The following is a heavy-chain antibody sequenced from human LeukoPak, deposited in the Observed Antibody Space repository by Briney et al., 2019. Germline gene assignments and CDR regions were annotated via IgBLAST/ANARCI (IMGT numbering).Heavy chain of an antibody. CDR2: ISYDGSNK. Sequence: PGGSLRLSCAASGFTFSSYAMHWVRQAPGKGLEWVAVISYDGSNKYYADSVKGRFTISRDNSENTLYLQMNSLRAEDTAVYYCARPGEYYYYMDAWGKGTTVTVSS. D-gene: IGHD3-16*01. CDR1: GFTFSSYA. J-gene: IGHJ6*03. V-gene: IGHV3-30*01. CDR3: ARPGEYYYYMDA.